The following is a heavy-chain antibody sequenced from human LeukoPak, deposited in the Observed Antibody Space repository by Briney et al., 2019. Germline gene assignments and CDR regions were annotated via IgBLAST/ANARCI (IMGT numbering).Heavy chain of an antibody. D-gene: IGHD3-22*01. V-gene: IGHV3-23*01. CDR1: GFTFSNYA. CDR3: AKGSGYYSRDAFDI. CDR2: TIGSGYNT. J-gene: IGHJ3*02. Sequence: PGGSLRLSCAASGFTFSNYAMSWVRQAPGKGLEWVSATIGSGYNTYYADSVKGRFAISSDSSKNTLYLQMNSLRAEDTAVYYCAKGSGYYSRDAFDIWGQGTMVTVSS.